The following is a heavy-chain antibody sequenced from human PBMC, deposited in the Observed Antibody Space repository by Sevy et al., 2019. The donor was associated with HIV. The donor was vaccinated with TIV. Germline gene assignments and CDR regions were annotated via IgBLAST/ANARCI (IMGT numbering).Heavy chain of an antibody. J-gene: IGHJ3*02. CDR3: ETGFETKWDAFDI. CDR1: GYTLTELS. D-gene: IGHD1-1*01. CDR2: FDPEDGET. Sequence: ASVKVSCKVSGYTLTELSMHWVRQAPGKGLEWMGGFDPEDGETIYAQKFQGRVTMTEDTSTDTAYMELSSLRSEDTAVYYCETGFETKWDAFDIWGQGTMVTVSS. V-gene: IGHV1-24*01.